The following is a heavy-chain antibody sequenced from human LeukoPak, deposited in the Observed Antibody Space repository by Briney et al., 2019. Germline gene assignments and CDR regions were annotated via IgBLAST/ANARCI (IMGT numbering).Heavy chain of an antibody. D-gene: IGHD3-10*02. CDR2: ISSRSSTI. CDR3: AELGITMIGGV. Sequence: GGSLRLSCEASGFRFFNYEMNWVRQAPGKGLEWVSYISSRSSTIYYADSVKGRFTISRDNAKNSLYLQMNSLRAEDTAVYYCAELGITMIGGVWGKGTTVTISS. J-gene: IGHJ6*04. CDR1: GFRFFNYE. V-gene: IGHV3-48*03.